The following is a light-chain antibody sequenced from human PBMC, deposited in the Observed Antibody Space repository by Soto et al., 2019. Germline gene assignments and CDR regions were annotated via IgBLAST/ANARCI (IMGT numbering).Light chain of an antibody. Sequence: DIQMTQSPSSLPASVGDRVTITCRASQNIRSYLNWYQHKPGQAPKLLIYSASTLQSGVPARFSGSGSGTDFTLTISSLQPEDFATYYCQQSYSAPRTFGPGTKPDIK. V-gene: IGKV1-39*01. CDR2: SAS. CDR1: QNIRSY. CDR3: QQSYSAPRT. J-gene: IGKJ3*01.